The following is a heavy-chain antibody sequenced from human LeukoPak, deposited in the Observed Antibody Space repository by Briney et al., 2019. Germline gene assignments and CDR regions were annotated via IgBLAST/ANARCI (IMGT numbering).Heavy chain of an antibody. J-gene: IGHJ4*02. Sequence: GGSLRLSCAASGFTFSSYSMNWVRQAPGKGLEWVSSISSSSSYIYYADSVDGRFTISRDNGKNSLYLHMNRLTVEDTAIYYCARGSHYFDFWGRGTLVTVSS. CDR3: ARGSHYFDF. D-gene: IGHD6-25*01. CDR2: ISSSSSYI. V-gene: IGHV3-21*01. CDR1: GFTFSSYS.